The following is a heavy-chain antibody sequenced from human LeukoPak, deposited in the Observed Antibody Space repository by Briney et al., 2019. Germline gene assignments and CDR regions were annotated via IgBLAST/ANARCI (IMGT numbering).Heavy chain of an antibody. V-gene: IGHV1-18*01. CDR1: GYTFTSYG. Sequence: ASVKVSCKASGYTFTSYGISWVRQAPGQGLEWMGWISAYNGNTNYAQKLQGRVTMTTDTSTSTAYMELRSLRSDDTAVYYCASTTTVTTGAYGFDYWGQGTPVTVSS. D-gene: IGHD4-17*01. CDR3: ASTTTVTTGAYGFDY. J-gene: IGHJ4*02. CDR2: ISAYNGNT.